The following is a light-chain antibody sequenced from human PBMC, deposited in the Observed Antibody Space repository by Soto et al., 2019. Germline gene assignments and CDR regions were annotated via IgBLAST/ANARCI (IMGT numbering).Light chain of an antibody. V-gene: IGLV2-14*01. CDR3: SSYTSSSLSV. Sequence: QSALTQPASVSGSPGQSITISCTGTSSDVGGYNYVSWYPQHPGKAPKLMIYDVSNRPSGVSNRFSGSKSGNTSSLYISGLPAADEADYYCSSYTSSSLSVFGTGTKVTVL. J-gene: IGLJ1*01. CDR1: SSDVGGYNY. CDR2: DVS.